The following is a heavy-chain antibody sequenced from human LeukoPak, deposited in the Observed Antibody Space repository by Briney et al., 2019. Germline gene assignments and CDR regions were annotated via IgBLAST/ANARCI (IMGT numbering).Heavy chain of an antibody. CDR3: ASPARGGYFDL. D-gene: IGHD3-10*01. Sequence: SQTLSLTCTVSGGSISSGDYYWSWIRQPPGKGLEWIGYIYYSGSTNYNPSLKSRVTISVDTSKNQFSLNLTSVTAADTAVYYCASPARGGYFDLWGRGTLVIVSS. CDR1: GGSISSGDYY. J-gene: IGHJ2*01. CDR2: IYYSGST. V-gene: IGHV4-30-4*01.